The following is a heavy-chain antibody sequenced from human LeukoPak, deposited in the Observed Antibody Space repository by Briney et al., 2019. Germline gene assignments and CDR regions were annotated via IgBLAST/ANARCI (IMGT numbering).Heavy chain of an antibody. CDR3: ARGSDWSTTYFDYYGMDV. CDR1: GFTISSYG. J-gene: IGHJ6*02. V-gene: IGHV3-33*01. Sequence: TGGSLRLSCAASGFTISSYGMHWVRQAPGKGLEWVAVIWYDGSNKYYADSVKGRFTISRDNSKNTLYLQMNSLRAEDTAVYYCARGSDWSTTYFDYYGMDVWGQGTTVTVSS. D-gene: IGHD3/OR15-3a*01. CDR2: IWYDGSNK.